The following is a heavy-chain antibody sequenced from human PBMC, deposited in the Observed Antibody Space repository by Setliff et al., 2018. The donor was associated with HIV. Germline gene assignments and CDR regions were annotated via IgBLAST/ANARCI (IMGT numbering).Heavy chain of an antibody. J-gene: IGHJ4*02. Sequence: ASVKVSCKASGHTFTSYGISWVRQAPGQGLEWMGWISAYNGNTNYAQKLQGRVTMTTDTSTSTAYMELRSLRSDDTAVYYCARNYNFWSGYPGGGFDYWGQGTLVTVSS. CDR1: GHTFTSYG. D-gene: IGHD3-3*01. V-gene: IGHV1-18*01. CDR3: ARNYNFWSGYPGGGFDY. CDR2: ISAYNGNT.